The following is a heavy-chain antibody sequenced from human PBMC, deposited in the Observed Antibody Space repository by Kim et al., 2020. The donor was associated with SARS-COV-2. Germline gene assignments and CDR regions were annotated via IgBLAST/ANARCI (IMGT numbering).Heavy chain of an antibody. D-gene: IGHD6-13*01. V-gene: IGHV1-18*04. Sequence: ASVKVSCKTSGYTFTSNSVSWVRQAPGQGLEWMGWISSYSGQTNYAQKLQGRVTMTTDTSTSTAYMELRTLRSDDTAVYFCARDHGQQLVTGVFDDWGQGTLVTVSS. CDR2: ISSYSGQT. J-gene: IGHJ4*02. CDR1: GYTFTSNS. CDR3: ARDHGQQLVTGVFDD.